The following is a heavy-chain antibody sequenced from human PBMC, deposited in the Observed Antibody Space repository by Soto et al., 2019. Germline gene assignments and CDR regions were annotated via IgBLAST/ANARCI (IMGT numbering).Heavy chain of an antibody. CDR3: ARDRGFDSFDY. CDR2: IKEDGSEK. Sequence: PGDSLRLSYESSESTFRGYWLNWVRQAPGKGLEWVANIKEDGSEKYYVDSVKGRFTISRDNAKNSLYLQMNSLRAEDTAIYYCARDRGFDSFDYWGQGT. J-gene: IGHJ4*02. CDR1: ESTFRGYW. D-gene: IGHD5-12*01. V-gene: IGHV3-7*04.